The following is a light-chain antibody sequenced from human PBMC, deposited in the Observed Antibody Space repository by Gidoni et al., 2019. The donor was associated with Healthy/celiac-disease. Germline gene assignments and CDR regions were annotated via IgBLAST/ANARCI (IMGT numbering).Light chain of an antibody. CDR3: QQSYSTSWT. CDR1: QSISSY. CDR2: AAS. J-gene: IGKJ1*01. V-gene: IGKV1-39*01. Sequence: DIQMTQSPSSLSASVGDRVTITCRASQSISSYLNWYQQKPGKAPKLLIYAASSLQSGVPSRFSGSGSGTDFTLTIRRLQPEDFATSSCQQSYSTSWTFGQGTKVEIK.